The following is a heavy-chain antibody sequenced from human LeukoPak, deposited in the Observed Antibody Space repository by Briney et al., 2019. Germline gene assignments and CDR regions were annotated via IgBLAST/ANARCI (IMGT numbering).Heavy chain of an antibody. D-gene: IGHD3-10*01. Sequence: SVTLSLTCTVYGGSISSYYWSWLRQPPGKGLEWLGYIYYSGSTNYNPSLKSRVAISVDTSKSQFSLKLSSVTAADTAVYCCARLGPFDYYYMDVWGKGTTVTVSS. V-gene: IGHV4-59*01. CDR1: GGSISSYY. CDR2: IYYSGST. CDR3: ARLGPFDYYYMDV. J-gene: IGHJ6*03.